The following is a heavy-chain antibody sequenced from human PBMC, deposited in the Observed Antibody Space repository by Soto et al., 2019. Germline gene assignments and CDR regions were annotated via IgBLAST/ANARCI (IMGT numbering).Heavy chain of an antibody. J-gene: IGHJ6*03. CDR3: AKDLYSSGLYYYMDV. Sequence: GGSLRLSCAASGFTFSSYAMSWVRQAPGKGLEWVSAISGSGGSTYYADSVKGRFTISRDNSKNTLYLQMNSLRAEDTAVYYCAKDLYSSGLYYYMDVWGKGTTVTVSS. CDR2: ISGSGGST. CDR1: GFTFSSYA. V-gene: IGHV3-23*01. D-gene: IGHD6-19*01.